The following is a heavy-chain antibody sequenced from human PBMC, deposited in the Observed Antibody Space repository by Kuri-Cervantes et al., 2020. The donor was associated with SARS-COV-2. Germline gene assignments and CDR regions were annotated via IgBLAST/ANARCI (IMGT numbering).Heavy chain of an antibody. CDR1: GFTFSSYG. CDR2: IWYDGSNK. Sequence: GGSLRLSCAASGFTFSSYGMHWVRQAPGKGLEWVAVIWYDGSNKYYADSVKGRLTISRDNSKNTLYLQMNSLRAEDTAVYYCAKDGCSSTSCYMGYYFDYWGQGTLVTVSS. CDR3: AKDGCSSTSCYMGYYFDY. D-gene: IGHD2-2*02. V-gene: IGHV3-33*06. J-gene: IGHJ4*02.